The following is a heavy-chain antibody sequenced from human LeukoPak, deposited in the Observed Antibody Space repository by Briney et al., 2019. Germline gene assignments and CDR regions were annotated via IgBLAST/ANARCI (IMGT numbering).Heavy chain of an antibody. V-gene: IGHV3-48*01. Sequence: GGSLRLSCAVSGFTFSAAWMSWVRQAPGKGLEWVSYISSSSSTIYYADSVKGRFTISRDNAKNSLYLQMNSLRAEDTAVYFCANSRGYGSGNLWGQGTLVTVSS. CDR2: ISSSSSTI. CDR3: ANSRGYGSGNL. D-gene: IGHD3-10*01. CDR1: GFTFSAAW. J-gene: IGHJ4*02.